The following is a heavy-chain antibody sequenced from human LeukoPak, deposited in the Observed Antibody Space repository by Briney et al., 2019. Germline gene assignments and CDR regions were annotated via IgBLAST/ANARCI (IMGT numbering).Heavy chain of an antibody. CDR1: GGSLSVKGAT. CDR2: TYYRSRWSN. J-gene: IGHJ4*02. D-gene: IGHD2-21*01. Sequence: SQTLSLTCALPGGSLSVKGATCEWIRQSPSRGLEWLGNTYYRSRWSNDYAVSVKSRITINPDTSKNQFSLHLNSVTPGDTAMYCCGVDQTGGDCSRRGFVNWGQGTLVTVSS. V-gene: IGHV6-1*01. CDR3: GVDQTGGDCSRRGFVN.